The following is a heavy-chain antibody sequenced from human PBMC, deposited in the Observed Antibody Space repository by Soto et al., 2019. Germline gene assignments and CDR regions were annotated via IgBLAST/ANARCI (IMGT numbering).Heavy chain of an antibody. J-gene: IGHJ5*02. CDR1: GGSISSGGYS. CDR2: IYHSGSTYYT. CDR3: ARVPSP. Sequence: PSETLSLTCAVSGGSISSGGYSWSWIRQPPGKGPEWIGYIYHSGSTYYTYYNPSLKSRVTISVDRSKTQFSLKLSSVTAADTAVYYCARVPSPWGQGTLVTVSS. V-gene: IGHV4-30-2*01.